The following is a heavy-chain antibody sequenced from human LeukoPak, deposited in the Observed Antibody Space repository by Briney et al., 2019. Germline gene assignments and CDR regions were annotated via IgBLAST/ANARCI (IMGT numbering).Heavy chain of an antibody. V-gene: IGHV3-21*01. D-gene: IGHD5-24*01. CDR2: ISSSSSYI. CDR1: GFTFSSYS. CDR3: ARSHVEMATPLGG. J-gene: IGHJ4*02. Sequence: GGSLRLSCVASGFTFSSYSLNWVRQAPGKGLEWVSSISSSSSYIYYADSVKGRFTISRDNAKNSLYLQMNSLRAEDTAGYYWARSHVEMATPLGGWGQGSRDTGTS.